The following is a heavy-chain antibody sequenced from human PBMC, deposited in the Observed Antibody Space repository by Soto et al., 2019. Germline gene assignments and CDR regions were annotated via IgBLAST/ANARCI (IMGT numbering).Heavy chain of an antibody. D-gene: IGHD3-10*01. CDR3: ASQSKGGITMV. J-gene: IGHJ6*02. Sequence: HPGGSLRLSCAASGFTFSSYGMRWVRQAPGKGLEWVAVIWYDGSNKYYADSVKGRFTISRDNSKNTLYLQMNSLRAEDTAVYYCASQSKGGITMVWGQGTTVTVSS. V-gene: IGHV3-33*01. CDR2: IWYDGSNK. CDR1: GFTFSSYG.